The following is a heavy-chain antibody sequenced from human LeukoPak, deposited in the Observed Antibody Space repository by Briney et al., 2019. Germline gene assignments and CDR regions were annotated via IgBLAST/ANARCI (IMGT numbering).Heavy chain of an antibody. CDR1: GYTFTSYG. CDR2: INPSGGST. CDR3: ARQYCSSTSCLAFDI. V-gene: IGHV1-46*01. D-gene: IGHD2-2*01. J-gene: IGHJ3*02. Sequence: WASVKVSCKASGYTFTSYGISWVRQAPGQGLEWMGIINPSGGSTSYAQKFQGRVTMTRDTSTSTVYMELSSLRSEDTAVYYCARQYCSSTSCLAFDIWGQGTMVTVSS.